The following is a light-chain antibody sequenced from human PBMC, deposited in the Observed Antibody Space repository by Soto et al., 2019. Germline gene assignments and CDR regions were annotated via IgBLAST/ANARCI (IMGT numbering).Light chain of an antibody. Sequence: EIVLTQSPATLSLSPGERATLSCRASQSVTDYLGWYQQKPGQAPRLLIYDASNRATGIPARFSGSGFGTDFTLSLSSVEPEDFAVYYCQQRSDWASSFGPGTKVHI. CDR3: QQRSDWASS. CDR2: DAS. J-gene: IGKJ3*01. CDR1: QSVTDY. V-gene: IGKV3-11*01.